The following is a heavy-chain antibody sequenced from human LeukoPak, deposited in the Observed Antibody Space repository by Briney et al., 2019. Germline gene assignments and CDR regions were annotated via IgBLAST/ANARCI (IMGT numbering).Heavy chain of an antibody. J-gene: IGHJ4*02. V-gene: IGHV1-2*02. D-gene: IGHD3-22*01. CDR3: ARDRGYYDSSGYHDY. CDR2: INPNSGGT. CDR1: GFTFTAYH. Sequence: ASVKVSCKASGFTFTAYHMHWVRQAPGQGLEWMGWINPNSGGTNYAQKFQGRVTMTRDTSISTAYMELSRLRSDDTAVYYCARDRGYYDSSGYHDYWGQGTLVTVSS.